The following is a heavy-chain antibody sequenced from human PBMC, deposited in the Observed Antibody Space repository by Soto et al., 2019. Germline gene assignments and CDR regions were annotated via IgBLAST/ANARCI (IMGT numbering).Heavy chain of an antibody. CDR1: GYTFTSYY. V-gene: IGHV1-46*01. D-gene: IGHD2-2*01. CDR2: INPSGGIT. Sequence: QMQLVKYGAEVKKPGASVKVSCQTSGYTFTSYYMHWVRQAPGQGLEWMGIINPSGGITRYAQKFQGRVTVARDTSTSTVYMELSSLRSDDTAVYYCATSPAYGSSWYGILPDVSHGMDVWGQGTTVTVSS. CDR3: ATSPAYGSSWYGILPDVSHGMDV. J-gene: IGHJ6*02.